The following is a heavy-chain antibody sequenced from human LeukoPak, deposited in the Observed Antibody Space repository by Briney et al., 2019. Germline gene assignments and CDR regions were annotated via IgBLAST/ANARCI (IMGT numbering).Heavy chain of an antibody. D-gene: IGHD6-19*01. J-gene: IGHJ4*02. CDR3: ARGYSSGLDY. V-gene: IGHV4-31*03. CDR1: GGSISSGGYY. CDR2: IYYSGST. Sequence: SETLSLTCTVSGGSISSGGYYWSWIRQHPGKGLEWIGYIYYSGSTYYNPSLKSRVTISVDTSKIQFSLKLSSVTAADTAVYYCARGYSSGLDYWGQGTLVTVSS.